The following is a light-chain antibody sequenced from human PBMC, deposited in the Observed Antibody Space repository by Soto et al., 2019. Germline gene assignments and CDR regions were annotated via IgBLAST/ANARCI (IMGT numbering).Light chain of an antibody. V-gene: IGKV3-20*01. Sequence: EIVLTQSPGTLSLSPGERATLSCRASQSVSSSYLAWYQQKPGQAPRLLISVASSRATVIPHRFSGSGSGKDFNHTSSRLEPEDFAVYYCHQYDSSPLTFGGGTKVEIK. CDR3: HQYDSSPLT. J-gene: IGKJ4*01. CDR2: VAS. CDR1: QSVSSSY.